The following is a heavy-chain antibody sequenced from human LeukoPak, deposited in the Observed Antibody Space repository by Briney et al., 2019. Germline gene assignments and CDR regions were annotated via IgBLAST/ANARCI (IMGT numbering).Heavy chain of an antibody. CDR1: GGSFSGYY. D-gene: IGHD3-10*01. Sequence: SETLSLTCAVYGGSFSGYYWSWIRQPPGKGLEWIGEINHSGSTNYNPSLRSRVTISVDTSKNQFSLKLSSVTAADTAVYYCARSIGVLGDYWGQGTLVTVSS. V-gene: IGHV4-34*01. CDR3: ARSIGVLGDY. J-gene: IGHJ4*02. CDR2: INHSGST.